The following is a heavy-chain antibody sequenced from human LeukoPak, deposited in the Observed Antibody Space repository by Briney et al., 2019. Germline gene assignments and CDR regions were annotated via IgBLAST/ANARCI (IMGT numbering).Heavy chain of an antibody. CDR2: IKQDGNEK. CDR1: GFTFTTYW. CDR3: ARESFAARWD. D-gene: IGHD6-6*01. J-gene: IGHJ4*02. Sequence: GESLRLSCAASGFTFTTYWMSWVRQAPGKGLEWVANIKQDGNEKYYVDSVKGRFTISRDNAKNSLYLQMNSLTAEDTAVYYCARESFAARWDWGQGTLVTVSS. V-gene: IGHV3-7*01.